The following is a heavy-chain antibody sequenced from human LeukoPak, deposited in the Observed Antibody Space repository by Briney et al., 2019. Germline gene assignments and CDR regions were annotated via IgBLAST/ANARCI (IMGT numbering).Heavy chain of an antibody. CDR1: GYRFTSYW. V-gene: IGHV5-51*01. CDR2: IYPGDSDT. D-gene: IGHD2-2*01. J-gene: IGHJ4*02. Sequence: GESLKISCKSSGYRFTSYWIGWLRQMPGKGLEWMGVIYPGDSDTRYSPSFQGQVTISADKSISTAYLQWSSLKASDTAMYYCARRGSTSCYDYWGQGTLVTVSS. CDR3: ARRGSTSCYDY.